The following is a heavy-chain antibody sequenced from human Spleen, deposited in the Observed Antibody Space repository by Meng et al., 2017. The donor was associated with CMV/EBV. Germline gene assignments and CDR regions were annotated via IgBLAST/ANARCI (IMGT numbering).Heavy chain of an antibody. J-gene: IGHJ4*02. CDR3: ARGGYCSSTSCSTPIDY. V-gene: IGHV1-18*01. CDR2: ISAYNGKT. Sequence: ASVKVSCKASGYGFSNFGITWVRQAPGHGLEWMGWISAYNGKTNHAQKFQGRVTMTTDTSTSTAYMELRSLRSDDTAVYYCARGGYCSSTSCSTPIDYWGQGTLVTVSS. CDR1: GYGFSNFG. D-gene: IGHD2-2*01.